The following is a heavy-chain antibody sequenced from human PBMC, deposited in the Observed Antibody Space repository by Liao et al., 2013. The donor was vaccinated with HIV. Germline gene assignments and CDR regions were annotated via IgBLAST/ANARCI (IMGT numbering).Heavy chain of an antibody. CDR3: AARITISGVAIPHALDV. Sequence: QLQLQESGPGLVKPSETLSLTCSVSGGSISGSYWSWIRQPAGKGLEWIGRIYTSGSTTYNPSLKSRVTMSLDTSKNQFSLRLSSVTAADTAVYYCAARITISGVAIPHALDVWGQGTLVAVSS. CDR2: IYTSGST. CDR1: GGSISGSY. V-gene: IGHV4-4*07. J-gene: IGHJ3*01. D-gene: IGHD3-3*01.